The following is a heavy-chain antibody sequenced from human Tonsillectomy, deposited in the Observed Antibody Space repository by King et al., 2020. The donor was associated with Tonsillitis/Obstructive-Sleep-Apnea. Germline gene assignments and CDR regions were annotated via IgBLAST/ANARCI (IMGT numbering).Heavy chain of an antibody. CDR2: ISWNSGSI. D-gene: IGHD6-13*01. Sequence: VQLVESGGGLVQPGRSLRLSCAASGFTFDDYAMYWVRQAPGKGLEWVSGISWNSGSIVYADSVKGRFTISRDNAKNSLYLQMNSLRAEDTALYYCAKDLIIAESGTPGDAFDIWGQGTMVTVSS. J-gene: IGHJ3*02. CDR1: GFTFDDYA. V-gene: IGHV3-9*01. CDR3: AKDLIIAESGTPGDAFDI.